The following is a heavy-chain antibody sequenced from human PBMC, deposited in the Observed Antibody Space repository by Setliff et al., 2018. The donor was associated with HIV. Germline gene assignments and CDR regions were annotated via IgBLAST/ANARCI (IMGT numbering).Heavy chain of an antibody. Sequence: PGGSLRLSCAASGFTFSTYAMTWVRQAPGKGLEWVSAISDSGDNTYYADSVKGRFTISRDNSRDTLYLQMNSLTADDTAVYYCARGTIELWLSDYYMDVWGKGTTVTVSS. J-gene: IGHJ6*03. D-gene: IGHD5-18*01. CDR3: ARGTIELWLSDYYMDV. V-gene: IGHV3-23*01. CDR1: GFTFSTYA. CDR2: ISDSGDNT.